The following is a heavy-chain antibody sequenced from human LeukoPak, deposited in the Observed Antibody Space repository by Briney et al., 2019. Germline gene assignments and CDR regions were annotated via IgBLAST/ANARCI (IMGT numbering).Heavy chain of an antibody. V-gene: IGHV1-46*01. Sequence: ASVKVSCKASGYTFTTYYMHWVRQAPGQGLEWMGILNPSSGSTSYAQRFQGRVTMTRDTSTSTFYMELRSLKSEDTAVYYCAKVRWELLGFDYWGQGTLVTVSS. D-gene: IGHD1-26*01. CDR2: LNPSSGST. CDR1: GYTFTTYY. CDR3: AKVRWELLGFDY. J-gene: IGHJ4*02.